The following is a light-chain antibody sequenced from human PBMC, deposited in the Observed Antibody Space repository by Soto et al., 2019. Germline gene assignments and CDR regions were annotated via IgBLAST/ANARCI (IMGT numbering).Light chain of an antibody. CDR2: GAS. V-gene: IGKV3-20*01. CDR1: QSVSSSY. CDR3: QQCGSSPHT. J-gene: IGKJ2*01. Sequence: EIVLTQSPGTLSLSPGERATLSCRASQSVSSSYLAWYQHKPGQAPRLLIYGASSRATGIPDRFSGSGSGTDCTLNISRLDPDDFAVYYCQQCGSSPHTFGQGTKVEIK.